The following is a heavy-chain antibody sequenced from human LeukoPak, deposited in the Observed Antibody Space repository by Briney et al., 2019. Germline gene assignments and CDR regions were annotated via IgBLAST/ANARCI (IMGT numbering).Heavy chain of an antibody. D-gene: IGHD6-19*01. Sequence: ASVKVSCKASGYTFTGYYMHWVRQAPGQGLEWMGWINPNSGGTNYAQKFQGRVTMTRDTSTSTVYMELSSLRSEDTAVYYCATAVAGTTVDYWGQGTLVTVSS. V-gene: IGHV1-2*02. CDR1: GYTFTGYY. J-gene: IGHJ4*02. CDR3: ATAVAGTTVDY. CDR2: INPNSGGT.